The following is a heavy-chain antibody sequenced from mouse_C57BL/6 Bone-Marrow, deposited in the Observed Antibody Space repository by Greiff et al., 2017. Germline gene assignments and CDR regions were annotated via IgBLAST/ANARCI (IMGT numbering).Heavy chain of an antibody. CDR1: GYTFTDYE. CDR2: IDPETGGT. Sequence: VQLKQSGAELVRPGASVTLSCKASGYTFTDYEMHWVKQTPVHGLEWIGAIDPETGGTAYNQKFKGKAILTADKSSSTAYMELRSLTSEDSSVYYCTRTLAYYSNYLAWFAYWGQGTLVTVSA. V-gene: IGHV1-15*01. CDR3: TRTLAYYSNYLAWFAY. D-gene: IGHD2-5*01. J-gene: IGHJ3*01.